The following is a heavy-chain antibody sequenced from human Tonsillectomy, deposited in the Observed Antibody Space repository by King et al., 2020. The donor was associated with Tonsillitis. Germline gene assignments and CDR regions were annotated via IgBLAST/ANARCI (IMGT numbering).Heavy chain of an antibody. CDR3: ASHGDWNFDT. Sequence: VQLVESGGGVVQPGGSLRLSCTASGFTFSNSWMGWVRQAPGKGLEWVANIKKDGTTKYYVGSARGRFTISRDNTKSSLYLQMSSLRADDTALYYCASHGDWNFDTWGQGTLVTVSS. D-gene: IGHD2-21*02. CDR1: GFTFSNSW. J-gene: IGHJ4*02. V-gene: IGHV3-7*01. CDR2: IKKDGTTK.